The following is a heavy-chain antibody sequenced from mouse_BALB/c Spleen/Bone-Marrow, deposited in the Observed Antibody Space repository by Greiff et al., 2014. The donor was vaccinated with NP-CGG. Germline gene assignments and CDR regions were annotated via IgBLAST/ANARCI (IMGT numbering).Heavy chain of an antibody. CDR2: IGSGGSYT. CDR1: GFTFSSYD. Sequence: EVKLVESGGDLVRPAGSLKLSCAASGFTFSSYDMSWVRQTPDKRLEWVATIGSGGSYTYYPDSVKGRFTISRDNAKNTLYLQMSSLKSEDTAMYYCSRLSYDYDGAWFAYWGQGTLVTVSA. CDR3: SRLSYDYDGAWFAY. D-gene: IGHD2-4*01. J-gene: IGHJ3*01. V-gene: IGHV5-6*01.